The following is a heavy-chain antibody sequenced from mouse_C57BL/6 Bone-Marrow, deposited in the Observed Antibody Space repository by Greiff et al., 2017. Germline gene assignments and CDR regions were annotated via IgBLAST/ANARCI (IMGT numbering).Heavy chain of an antibody. D-gene: IGHD1-1*01. V-gene: IGHV1-81*01. CDR1: GYTFTSYG. Sequence: VQLQESGAELARPGASVKLSCKASGYTFTSYGISWVKQRTGQGLEWIGEIYPRSGNTYYNEKFKGKATLTADKSSSTAYMELRSLTSEDSAVYFYASPPSTVGMDYWGQGTSVTVSS. J-gene: IGHJ4*01. CDR2: IYPRSGNT. CDR3: ASPPSTVGMDY.